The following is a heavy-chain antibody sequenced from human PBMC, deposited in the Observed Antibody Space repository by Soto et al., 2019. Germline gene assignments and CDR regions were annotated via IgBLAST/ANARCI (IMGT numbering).Heavy chain of an antibody. D-gene: IGHD7-27*01. Sequence: PSETLSLTCSVSGDSIRGGGHYWNWIRQFPGKGLEWIGYVYHSGSTHYNPSLRGRLTISIDTSKNQFSLRLISVTAADTALYSCARDTGLAPTVWGYWGQGTQVTVSS. V-gene: IGHV4-31*03. CDR3: ARDTGLAPTVWGY. CDR2: VYHSGST. J-gene: IGHJ4*03. CDR1: GDSIRGGGHY.